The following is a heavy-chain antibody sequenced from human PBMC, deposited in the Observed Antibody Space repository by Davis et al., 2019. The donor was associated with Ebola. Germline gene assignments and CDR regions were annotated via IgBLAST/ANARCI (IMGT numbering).Heavy chain of an antibody. Sequence: ASVKVSCKASGYTFIKYAIHWVRQAPGQRLEWMGGINAGDGSTKYSENFQGRLTVTRDTSASTAYMELNSLRSEDTAVYYCARDPPYSNYFRVASYGMDVWGQGTTVTVSS. D-gene: IGHD4-11*01. CDR2: INAGDGST. CDR3: ARDPPYSNYFRVASYGMDV. V-gene: IGHV1-3*01. J-gene: IGHJ6*02. CDR1: GYTFIKYA.